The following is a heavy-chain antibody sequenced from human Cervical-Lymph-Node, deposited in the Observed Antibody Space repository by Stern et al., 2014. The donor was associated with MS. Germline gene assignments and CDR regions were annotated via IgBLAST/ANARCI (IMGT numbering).Heavy chain of an antibody. CDR1: GASITSYY. Sequence: QVQLQESGPGLLRPSETLSLTCTVSGASITSYYWSWIRQPPGKGLEWIGYNYYSGTTNYNASLKGSVAISIDTSKTQFSLRLSAVAAADTAVYYCARATDLWGQGTLVTVSS. J-gene: IGHJ5*02. CDR2: NYYSGTT. CDR3: ARATDL. V-gene: IGHV4-59*01.